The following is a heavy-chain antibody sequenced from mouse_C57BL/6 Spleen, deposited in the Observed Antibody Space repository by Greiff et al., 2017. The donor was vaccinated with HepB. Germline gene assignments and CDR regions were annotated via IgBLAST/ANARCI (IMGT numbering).Heavy chain of an antibody. CDR1: GYSITSGYY. D-gene: IGHD2-2*01. Sequence: EVKLMESGPGLVKPSQSLSLTCSVTGYSITSGYYWNWIRQFPGNKLEWMGYISYDGSNNYNPSLKNRISITRDTSKNQFFLKLNSVTTEDTATYYCAREGVTTGFDVWGTGTTVTVSS. J-gene: IGHJ1*03. V-gene: IGHV3-6*01. CDR3: AREGVTTGFDV. CDR2: ISYDGSN.